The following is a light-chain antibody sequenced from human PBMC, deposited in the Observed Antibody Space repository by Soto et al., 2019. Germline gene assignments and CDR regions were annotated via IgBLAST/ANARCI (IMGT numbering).Light chain of an antibody. CDR3: QQGNNWPIFT. CDR2: TTS. V-gene: IGKV3-11*01. Sequence: EIVLTQSPATLSLSPGERVTLSCRASQSVSKSLAWYQQKPGQAPRLLSYTTSNRATGIPARFSGSGSRTDFTLTISSLEPEDFAVYYCQQGNNWPIFTFGPGTKVDIK. J-gene: IGKJ3*01. CDR1: QSVSKS.